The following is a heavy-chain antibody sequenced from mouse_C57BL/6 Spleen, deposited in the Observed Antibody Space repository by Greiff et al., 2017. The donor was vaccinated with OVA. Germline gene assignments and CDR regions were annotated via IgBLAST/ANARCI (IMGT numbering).Heavy chain of an antibody. V-gene: IGHV1-80*01. CDR2: IYPGDGDT. J-gene: IGHJ1*03. Sequence: VQLQQSGAELVKPGASVKISCKASGYAFSSYWMNWVKQRPGKGLEWIGQIYPGDGDTNYNGKFKGKATLTADKSSSTAYMQLSSLTSEDSAVYFCAREGILTTVVRYFDVWGTGTTVTVSS. CDR3: AREGILTTVVRYFDV. CDR1: GYAFSSYW. D-gene: IGHD1-1*01.